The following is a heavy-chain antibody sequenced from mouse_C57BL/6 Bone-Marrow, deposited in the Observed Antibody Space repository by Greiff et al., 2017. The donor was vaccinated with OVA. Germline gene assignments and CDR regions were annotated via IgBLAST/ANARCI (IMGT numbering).Heavy chain of an antibody. CDR3: ARERGLTFDY. Sequence: QVQLQQSGPELVKPGASVKISCKASGYAFSSSWMNWVKQRPGKGLEWIGRIYPGDGDTNYNGKFKGKATLTADKSSSTAYMQLSSLTSEDSAVYFCARERGLTFDYWGQGTTLTVSS. J-gene: IGHJ2*01. CDR1: GYAFSSSW. CDR2: IYPGDGDT. V-gene: IGHV1-82*01. D-gene: IGHD4-1*01.